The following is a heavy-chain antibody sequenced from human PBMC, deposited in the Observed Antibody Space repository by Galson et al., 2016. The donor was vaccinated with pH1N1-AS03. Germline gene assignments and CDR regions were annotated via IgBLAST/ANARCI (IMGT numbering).Heavy chain of an antibody. D-gene: IGHD6-13*01. CDR2: ISSRGSTK. CDR1: GFTFSPYA. J-gene: IGHJ3*01. V-gene: IGHV3-11*01. CDR3: ARDWGFSWTSRPTFDF. Sequence: SLRLSCAGSGFTFSPYAMHWIRQAPGKGLELISYISSRGSTKYYADSVKGRFAISRDDTKKSVYLQMDRLRVEDTAVYYCARDWGFSWTSRPTFDFWGQGTMVAVSA.